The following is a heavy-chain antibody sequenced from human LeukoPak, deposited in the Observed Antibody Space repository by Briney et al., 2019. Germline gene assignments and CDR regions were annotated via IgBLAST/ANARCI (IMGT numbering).Heavy chain of an antibody. CDR3: AKGPIAVAGYFDY. Sequence: PGRSLRLSCAASGFTFDDYAMHWVRQAPGKGLEWVSGISWNSGSIGYADSVKGRFTISRDSAKNSLYLQMNSLRAEDTALYYCAKGPIAVAGYFDYWGQGTLVTVSS. J-gene: IGHJ4*02. CDR2: ISWNSGSI. V-gene: IGHV3-9*01. CDR1: GFTFDDYA. D-gene: IGHD6-19*01.